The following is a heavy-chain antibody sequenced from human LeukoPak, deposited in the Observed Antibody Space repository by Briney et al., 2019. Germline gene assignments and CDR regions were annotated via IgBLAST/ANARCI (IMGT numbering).Heavy chain of an antibody. J-gene: IGHJ6*02. V-gene: IGHV3-53*01. CDR1: GFIVSANY. D-gene: IGHD2-15*01. CDR3: ARGRGLDV. CDR2: FYSGGAT. Sequence: GGSLRLSCAASGFIVSANYMSWVRQTPGKGLEWVSIFYSGGATFYVDSVKGRFTISRDNSKNMLYLQMNSLRAEDAAVYYCARGRGLDVWGQGTTVTVSS.